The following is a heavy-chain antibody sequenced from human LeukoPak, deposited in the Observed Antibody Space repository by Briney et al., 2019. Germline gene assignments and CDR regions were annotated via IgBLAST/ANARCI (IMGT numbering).Heavy chain of an antibody. Sequence: ASVKVSCKVSGYTLTELSMHWVRQAPGKGLEWMGGFDPEDGETIYAQKFQGRVTMTEDTSTDTAYMELSSLRSEDTAVYYCATAPRGYSYGGTFDYWGQGTLVTVSS. CDR2: FDPEDGET. CDR1: GYTLTELS. J-gene: IGHJ4*02. D-gene: IGHD5-18*01. CDR3: ATAPRGYSYGGTFDY. V-gene: IGHV1-24*01.